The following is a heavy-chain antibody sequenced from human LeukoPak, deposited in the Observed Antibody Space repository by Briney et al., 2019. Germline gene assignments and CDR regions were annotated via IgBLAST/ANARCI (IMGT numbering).Heavy chain of an antibody. Sequence: PSETLSLTCTVSGGSISSYYWSWIRQPPGKGLEWIGYIYYSGSTNYNPSLKSRVTIPVDTSKNQFSLKLSSVTAADTAVYYCARGDTAMATPYFDYWGQGTLVTASS. CDR1: GGSISSYY. CDR2: IYYSGST. J-gene: IGHJ4*02. V-gene: IGHV4-59*01. CDR3: ARGDTAMATPYFDY. D-gene: IGHD5-18*01.